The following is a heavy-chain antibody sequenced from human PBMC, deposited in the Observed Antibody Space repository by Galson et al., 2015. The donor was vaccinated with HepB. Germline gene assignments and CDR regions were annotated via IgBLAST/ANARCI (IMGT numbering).Heavy chain of an antibody. D-gene: IGHD6-6*01. CDR3: AKDGSSSSFFDY. J-gene: IGHJ4*02. CDR1: GFTFSSYA. Sequence: SLRLSCAASGFTFSSYAMSWVRQAPGKGLEWVSAISGSGGSTYYADSVKGRFTISRDNSKNTLYLQMNSLRAEDTAVYYCAKDGSSSSFFDYWGQGTLVTVSS. CDR2: ISGSGGST. V-gene: IGHV3-23*01.